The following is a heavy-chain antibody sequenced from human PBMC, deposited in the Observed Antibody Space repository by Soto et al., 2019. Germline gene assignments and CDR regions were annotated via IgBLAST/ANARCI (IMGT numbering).Heavy chain of an antibody. CDR3: AKDPDGDDGADY. CDR1: GFSFSTYA. J-gene: IGHJ4*02. V-gene: IGHV3-30*18. Sequence: QVQLVESGGGVVQHGRSLRLSCAASGFSFSTYAMHWVRQATGKGPEWVAVISYDGRDKYYADSVKGRFTVSRDTSKNTLYLQMNTLRPEDTAVYYCAKDPDGDDGADYWGQGTLVSVSS. D-gene: IGHD4-17*01. CDR2: ISYDGRDK.